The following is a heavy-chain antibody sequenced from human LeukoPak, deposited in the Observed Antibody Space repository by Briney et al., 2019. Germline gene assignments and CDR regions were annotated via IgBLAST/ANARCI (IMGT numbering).Heavy chain of an antibody. D-gene: IGHD6-19*01. CDR3: ARDSIAVAGIDY. CDR1: CGSVSSGSYY. V-gene: IGHV4-61*01. Sequence: SQTLSLTCTVSCGSVSSGSYYWSWIRQPPEKGLQWIGYIYYSGSTNYNPSLKSRVTISVDTSKNQFSLKLSSVTAADTAVYYCARDSIAVAGIDYWGQGTLVTVSS. CDR2: IYYSGST. J-gene: IGHJ4*02.